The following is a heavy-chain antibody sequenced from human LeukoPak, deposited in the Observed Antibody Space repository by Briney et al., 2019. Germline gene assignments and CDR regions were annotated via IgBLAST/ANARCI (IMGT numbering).Heavy chain of an antibody. CDR3: ARSRATYYYDSTLAYDY. V-gene: IGHV1-2*02. D-gene: IGHD3-22*01. Sequence: PNSGGTNYAQKFQGRVTMTRDTSISTAYMELSRLRSDDTAVYYCARSRATYYYDSTLAYDYWGQGTLVTVSS. CDR2: PNSGGT. J-gene: IGHJ4*02.